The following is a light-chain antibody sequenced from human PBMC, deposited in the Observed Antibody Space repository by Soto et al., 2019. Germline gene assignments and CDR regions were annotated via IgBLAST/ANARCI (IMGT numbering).Light chain of an antibody. CDR2: DAS. Sequence: EIVLTQSPPTLSLSPGERATLSCRASQSVSTFFAGYQQKPGQAPRLLIYDASNRATGIPDRVSGSGSGTDFTLTISSLEPEDFSFYYCQQRSNWPQIFGQGDQAGDQT. CDR1: QSVSTF. V-gene: IGKV3-11*01. J-gene: IGKJ2*01. CDR3: QQRSNWPQI.